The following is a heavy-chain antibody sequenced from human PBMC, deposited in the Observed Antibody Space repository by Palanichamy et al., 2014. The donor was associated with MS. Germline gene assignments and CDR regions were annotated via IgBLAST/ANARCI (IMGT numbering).Heavy chain of an antibody. J-gene: IGHJ4*02. V-gene: IGHV4-34*01. CDR3: ARGRSIVVVVAATRGGYFDY. CDR1: GGSFSGFTT. D-gene: IGHD2-15*01. Sequence: QVQLQQWGAGLLKPSETLSLTCAVYGGSFSGFTTGAGSASPREGLSDWEINHSGSTNYNPSLKSRVTIPVDTSKNQFSLKLSSVTAADTAVYYCARGRSIVVVVAATRGGYFDYWGQGTLVTVSS. CDR2: INHSGST.